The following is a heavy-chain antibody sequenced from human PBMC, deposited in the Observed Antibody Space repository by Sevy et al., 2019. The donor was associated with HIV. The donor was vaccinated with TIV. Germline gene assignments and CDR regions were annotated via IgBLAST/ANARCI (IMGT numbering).Heavy chain of an antibody. Sequence: SETLSLTCAVYGGSLSGYYWSWTRQPPGKGLEWIGAISHSGSVKYNPSLKSRVTISIDTSKNQLSLNVSCVSAADTAIYFCARVSFSTSWSTDYYYGLDAWGQGTSVTVSS. CDR1: GGSLSGYY. J-gene: IGHJ6*02. D-gene: IGHD2-2*01. CDR3: ARVSFSTSWSTDYYYGLDA. V-gene: IGHV4-34*01. CDR2: ISHSGSV.